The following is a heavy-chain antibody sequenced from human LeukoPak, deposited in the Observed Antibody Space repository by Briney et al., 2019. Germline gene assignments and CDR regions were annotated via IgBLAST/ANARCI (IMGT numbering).Heavy chain of an antibody. CDR2: ISSSGSTI. J-gene: IGHJ4*02. D-gene: IGHD3-22*01. CDR1: GFTFSDYY. V-gene: IGHV3-11*01. Sequence: GGSLRLSCAASGFTFSDYYMSWIRQAPGKGLEWVSYISSSGSTIYYADSVKGRFTISRDNAKNSLYLQMNSLRAEDTAVYFCAKRGVVIRVILVGFHKEAYYFDSWGQGALVTVPS. CDR3: AKRGVVIRVILVGFHKEAYYFDS.